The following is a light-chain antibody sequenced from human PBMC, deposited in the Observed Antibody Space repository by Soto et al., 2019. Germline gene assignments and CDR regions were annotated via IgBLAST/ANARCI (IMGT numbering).Light chain of an antibody. CDR2: EVS. Sequence: QSVLTQPPSASGTPGQRVAISCSGSSSNIGNNTVNLCQQLPGTAPELMIYEVSNRPSGVSNRFSGSKSANTASLTISGLQAEDEAHYYCTSYTSDNRSYVFGTGTKVTVL. J-gene: IGLJ1*01. V-gene: IGLV1-44*01. CDR3: TSYTSDNRSYV. CDR1: SSNIGNNT.